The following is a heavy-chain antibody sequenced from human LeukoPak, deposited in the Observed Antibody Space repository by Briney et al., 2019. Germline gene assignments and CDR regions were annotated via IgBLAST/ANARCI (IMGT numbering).Heavy chain of an antibody. D-gene: IGHD2-2*01. CDR1: GGSISSGDYY. J-gene: IGHJ4*02. V-gene: IGHV4-30-4*08. CDR2: IYYSGST. CDR3: ARENPLYCSSTSCYAFDY. Sequence: SQTLSLTCTVSGGSISSGDYYWSWIRQPPGKGLEWIGYIYYSGSTYYNPSLKSRVTISVDTSKNQFSLKLSSVTAADTAVHYCARENPLYCSSTSCYAFDYWGQGTLVTVSS.